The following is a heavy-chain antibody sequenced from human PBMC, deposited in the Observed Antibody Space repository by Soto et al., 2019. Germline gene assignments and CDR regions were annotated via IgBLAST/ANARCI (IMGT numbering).Heavy chain of an antibody. D-gene: IGHD6-19*01. J-gene: IGHJ3*01. Sequence: PGESLKISCKGSGYSFTNYWIGWVRQMPGKGLEWMGIIYPGDSDTRYSPSFQGQVTISADKSISTAYLQWSSLEASDTAMYYCARRLATGSTAFDFWGQGTMVTVSS. V-gene: IGHV5-51*01. CDR2: IYPGDSDT. CDR3: ARRLATGSTAFDF. CDR1: GYSFTNYW.